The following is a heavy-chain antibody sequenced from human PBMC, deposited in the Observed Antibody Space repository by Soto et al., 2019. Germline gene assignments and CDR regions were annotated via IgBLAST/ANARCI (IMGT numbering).Heavy chain of an antibody. D-gene: IGHD6-19*01. Sequence: PSETLSLTCTVSGGSISSYYWSWIRQPPGKGLEWIGSIYYSGSTYYNPSLKSRVTISVDTSKNQFSLKLSSVTAADTAVYYCARRTGSGWYFDYWGQGTLVTVPQ. J-gene: IGHJ4*02. CDR1: GGSISSYY. CDR3: ARRTGSGWYFDY. V-gene: IGHV4-59*05. CDR2: IYYSGST.